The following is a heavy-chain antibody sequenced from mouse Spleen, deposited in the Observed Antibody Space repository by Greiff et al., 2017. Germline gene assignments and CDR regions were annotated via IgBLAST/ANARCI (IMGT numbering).Heavy chain of an antibody. V-gene: IGHV5-15*01. CDR1: GFTFSDYG. CDR2: ISNLAYSI. CDR3: ARHETEAAMDY. Sequence: EVKLVESGGGLVKPGGSLKLSCAASGFTFSDYGMAWVRQAPGKGPEWVAFISNLAYSIYYADTVTGRFTISRENAKNTLYLEMSSLRSEDTAMYYCARHETEAAMDYWGQGTSVTVSS. J-gene: IGHJ4*01.